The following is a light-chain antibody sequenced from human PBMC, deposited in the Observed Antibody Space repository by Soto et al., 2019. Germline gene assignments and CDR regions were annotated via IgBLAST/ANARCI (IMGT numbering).Light chain of an antibody. Sequence: QSALTQPPSASGSPGPSVTIPCTGTSSDVGYYDYVSWYQQHPGKAPKLVIYDVTERPSGVPDRFSGSKSGNTASLTVSGLQSDDEADYYCSSYAGSDNFVFGTGTKVTVL. J-gene: IGLJ1*01. CDR1: SSDVGYYDY. CDR2: DVT. V-gene: IGLV2-8*01. CDR3: SSYAGSDNFV.